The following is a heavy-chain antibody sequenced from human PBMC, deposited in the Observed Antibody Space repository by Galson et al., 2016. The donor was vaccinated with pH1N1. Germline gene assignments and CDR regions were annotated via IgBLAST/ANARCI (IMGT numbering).Heavy chain of an antibody. V-gene: IGHV4-61*02. CDR2: IYSSGRT. J-gene: IGHJ4*02. D-gene: IGHD3-9*01. CDR1: GGSLSSTDYY. CDR3: ARDRAPAYFDWLSYFDS. Sequence: SLTCTVSGGSLSSTDYYWNWIRQPAGKGREWIGRIYSSGRTSYNPSLQTRVTMPVETSKNQFSLKLRSVTDADTAVYFCARDRAPAYFDWLSYFDSWGQGTPVTVSS.